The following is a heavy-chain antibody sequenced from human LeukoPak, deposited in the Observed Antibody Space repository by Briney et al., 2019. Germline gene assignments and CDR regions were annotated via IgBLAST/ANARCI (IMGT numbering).Heavy chain of an antibody. CDR1: GGSISTSSYY. J-gene: IGHJ5*02. CDR2: IYYSGST. CDR3: AASHTLWFGELLGWFDP. Sequence: SETLSLTCTVSGGSISTSSYYWGWIRQPPGKGLEWIGNIYYSGSTYYNPSLKSRVTISVDTSKNQFSLRLSSVTAADTAVYYCAASHTLWFGELLGWFDPWGQGTLVTVSS. V-gene: IGHV4-39*01. D-gene: IGHD3-10*01.